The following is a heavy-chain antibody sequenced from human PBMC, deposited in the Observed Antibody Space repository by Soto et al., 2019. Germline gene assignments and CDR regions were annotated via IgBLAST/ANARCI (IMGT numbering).Heavy chain of an antibody. D-gene: IGHD4-17*01. V-gene: IGHV1-18*01. CDR3: ARVIYYGDYPYYFDY. J-gene: IGHJ4*02. CDR2: ISAYNGNT. Sequence: QVQLVQSGAEVKKPGASVKVSCKASGYTFTSYGISWVRQAPGQGLEWMGWISAYNGNTNYAQKLQGRVTVTTDTSTSTAYMELRSLRSDDTAVYYCARVIYYGDYPYYFDYWGQGTLVTVSS. CDR1: GYTFTSYG.